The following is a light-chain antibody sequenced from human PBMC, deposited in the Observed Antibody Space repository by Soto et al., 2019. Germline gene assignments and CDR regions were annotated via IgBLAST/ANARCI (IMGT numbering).Light chain of an antibody. CDR3: TSFAGSNNLGL. V-gene: IGLV2-14*01. CDR2: EVS. J-gene: IGLJ2*01. CDR1: SSDVGGYNY. Sequence: ALTQPASVSGSPGQSITISCTGTSSDVGGYNYVSWYQQHPGKAPKLMIYEVSNRPSGVSNRFSGSKSGNTASLTVSGLQPEDEADYYCTSFAGSNNLGLFGGGTKLTVL.